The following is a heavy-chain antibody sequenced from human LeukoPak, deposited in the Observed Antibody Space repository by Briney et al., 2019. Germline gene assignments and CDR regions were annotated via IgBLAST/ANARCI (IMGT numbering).Heavy chain of an antibody. CDR1: GVSISSYY. J-gene: IGHJ6*03. V-gene: IGHV4-59*01. Sequence: SETLSLTCTVSGVSISSYYWTWIRQPPGKGLEWIGHTYDSGNSKYNPSLKSRLTISVDTPKNQLSLKLTSVTAADTAVYYCARDRYYLDSRGGGGYYYVDAWGKGTTVIVSS. CDR3: ARDRYYLDSRGGGGYYYVDA. D-gene: IGHD3-22*01. CDR2: TYDSGNS.